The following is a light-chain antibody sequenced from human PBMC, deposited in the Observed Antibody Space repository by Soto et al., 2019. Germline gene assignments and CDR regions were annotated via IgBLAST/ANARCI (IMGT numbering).Light chain of an antibody. V-gene: IGLV2-8*01. CDR3: SSYAGSNICV. J-gene: IGLJ1*01. Sequence: QLVLTQPPSASGSPGQSVTISCTGTSSDVGGYNYVSWYQQHPGKAPKLMIYEVSKRPSGVPDRFSGSKSGNTASLTVSGLQAEDEADYYCSSYAGSNICVFGTGTKLTVL. CDR2: EVS. CDR1: SSDVGGYNY.